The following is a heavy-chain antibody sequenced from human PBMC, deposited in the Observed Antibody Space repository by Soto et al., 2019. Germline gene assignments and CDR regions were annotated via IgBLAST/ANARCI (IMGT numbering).Heavy chain of an antibody. Sequence: EVQLVESGGGLVQPGGSLRLSCAASGFTLSDHHMDWVRQAPGKGLEWVGRTRDKANSYTTEYAASVKGRFTISRDESRNSLHLQMNSLKTEDTAVYYSTRVSNWYFDLWGRGTLVTVSS. CDR3: TRVSNWYFDL. CDR1: GFTLSDHH. J-gene: IGHJ2*01. CDR2: TRDKANSYTT. V-gene: IGHV3-72*01.